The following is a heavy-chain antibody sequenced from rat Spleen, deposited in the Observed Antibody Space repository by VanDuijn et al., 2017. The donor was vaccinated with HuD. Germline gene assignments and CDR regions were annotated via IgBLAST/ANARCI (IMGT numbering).Heavy chain of an antibody. J-gene: IGHJ2*01. CDR1: GFTFSDYY. CDR3: ATAFNYGSYFDY. D-gene: IGHD1-3*01. CDR2: ISYEGNTA. Sequence: EVQLVESGGVLVQPGRSMKLSCAASGFTFSDYYMAWVRQAPKKGLEWVASISYEGNTAFYGDSMKGRFTISRDNARSTLYLQLDSLRSEDTATYYCATAFNYGSYFDYWGQGVMVTVSS. V-gene: IGHV5-22*01.